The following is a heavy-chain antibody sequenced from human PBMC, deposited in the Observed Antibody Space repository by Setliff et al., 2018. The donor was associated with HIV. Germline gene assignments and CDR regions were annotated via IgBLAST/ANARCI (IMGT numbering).Heavy chain of an antibody. CDR2: IKHSGNT. CDR3: ARGRWRAEAGQIDI. J-gene: IGHJ3*02. Sequence: SETLSLTCAVYGGSFSGYYWNWIRQPPGKGLEWIGEIKHSGNTKYNPSLKSRVTISVDTSKNQFSLKLSSVTAADTAVYYCARGRWRAEAGQIDIWGQGTMVTVSS. CDR1: GGSFSGYY. D-gene: IGHD6-13*01. V-gene: IGHV4-34*01.